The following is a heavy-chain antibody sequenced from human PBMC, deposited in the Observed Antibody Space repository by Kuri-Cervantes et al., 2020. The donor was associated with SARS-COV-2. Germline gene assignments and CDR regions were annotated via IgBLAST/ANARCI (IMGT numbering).Heavy chain of an antibody. D-gene: IGHD3-22*01. J-gene: IGHJ3*02. CDR3: ARSTPFRRLAVISQGGAFDI. Sequence: ASVKVSCKASGYTFTGYYMHWVRQAPGQGLEWMGWINPNSGGTNYAQKFQGWVTMTRDTSISTVYMELSRLRSEDTAVYYCARSTPFRRLAVISQGGAFDIWGQGTRVTVSS. CDR2: INPNSGGT. V-gene: IGHV1-2*04. CDR1: GYTFTGYY.